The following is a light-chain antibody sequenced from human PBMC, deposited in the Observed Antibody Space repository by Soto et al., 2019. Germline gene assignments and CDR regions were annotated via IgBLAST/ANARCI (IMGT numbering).Light chain of an antibody. CDR2: GAS. CDR1: QSVSSSY. J-gene: IGKJ1*01. V-gene: IGKV3-20*01. CDR3: QQYGSSPEK. Sequence: EIVLTQSPGTLSLSPGERATLSCRASQSVSSSYLAWYQQKPGQAPRLLIYGASSRATGIPDRFSGSGSGTDFTLTISRMETEDVEVYYCQQYGSSPEKFGQGTKVDIK.